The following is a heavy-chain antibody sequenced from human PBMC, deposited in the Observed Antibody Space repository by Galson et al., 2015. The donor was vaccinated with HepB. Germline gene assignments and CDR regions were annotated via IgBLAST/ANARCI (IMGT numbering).Heavy chain of an antibody. J-gene: IGHJ4*02. CDR1: GYSFTSYW. CDR3: ARHGGRGSGWRLIDY. D-gene: IGHD6-19*01. Sequence: QSGAEVTKPGESLKISCKGSGYSFTSYWIGWVRQVPGKGLEWMGIIYPGDSDIRYGPSFEGQVTISADKSIITAYLQWSSLKASDTAMYYCARHGGRGSGWRLIDYWGQGTLVTVSS. CDR2: IYPGDSDI. V-gene: IGHV5-51*01.